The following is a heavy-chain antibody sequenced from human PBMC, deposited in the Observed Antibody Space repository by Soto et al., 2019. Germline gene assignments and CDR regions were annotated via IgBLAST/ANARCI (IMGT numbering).Heavy chain of an antibody. CDR1: GFNFGVSA. D-gene: IGHD1-26*01. CDR2: IRSKPQNYAA. CDR3: TVVGASTDGFHY. V-gene: IGHV3-73*02. Sequence: EVQLVESGGGLVQPGGSLIGSCAGSGFNFGVSAIHWVRQASGKGLEWVGRIRSKPQNYAAAYAASVEGRFTISRDDSKNTSYLQMNNVKPDDAAVYFCTVVGASTDGFHYLGQGTLVTVSS. J-gene: IGHJ4*02.